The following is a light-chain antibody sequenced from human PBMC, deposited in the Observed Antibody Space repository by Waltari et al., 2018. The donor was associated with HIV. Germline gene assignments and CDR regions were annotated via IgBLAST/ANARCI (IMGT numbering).Light chain of an antibody. J-gene: IGKJ5*01. CDR1: QSVNNN. Sequence: EKVMTQSPATLSVYPGERATFTCRASQSVNNNLAWYQQKPGQAPRLLISDASTRATGIPARFSGSGSGTEFTLTISSLQSEDFAVYFCQQYANWPFTFGQGTRLEIK. CDR3: QQYANWPFT. V-gene: IGKV3-15*01. CDR2: DAS.